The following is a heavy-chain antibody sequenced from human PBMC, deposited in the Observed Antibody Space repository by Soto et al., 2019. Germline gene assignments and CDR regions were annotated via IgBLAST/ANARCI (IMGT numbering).Heavy chain of an antibody. CDR3: ARGPPDPDY. V-gene: IGHV4-34*01. J-gene: IGHJ4*02. CDR2: INHSGST. CDR1: GGSFSGYY. Sequence: SETLSLTCAVYGGSFSGYYWSWIRQPPGKGLEWIGEINHSGSTNYNPARKSRVTISVGTSKNQFSLKLRSGTAADTAVYYCARGPPDPDYWGQGTLVTVSS.